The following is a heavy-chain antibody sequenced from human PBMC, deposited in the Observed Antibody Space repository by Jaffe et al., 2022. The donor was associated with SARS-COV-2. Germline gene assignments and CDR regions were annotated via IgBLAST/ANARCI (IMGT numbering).Heavy chain of an antibody. D-gene: IGHD5-18*01. J-gene: IGHJ5*02. CDR3: ARARYSYGPFSGWFDP. CDR2: IYYSGST. Sequence: QVQLQESGPGLVKPSETLSLTCTVSGGSISSYYWSWIRQPPGKGLEWIGYIYYSGSTNYNPSLKSRVTISVDTSKNQFSLKLSSVTAADTAVYYCARARYSYGPFSGWFDPWGQGTLVTVSS. CDR1: GGSISSYY. V-gene: IGHV4-59*01.